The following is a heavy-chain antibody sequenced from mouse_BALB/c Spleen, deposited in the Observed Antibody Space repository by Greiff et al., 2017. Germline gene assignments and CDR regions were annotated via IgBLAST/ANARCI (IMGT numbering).Heavy chain of an antibody. CDR3: ARQYGNYGGAMDY. V-gene: IGHV1-63*02. CDR2: IYPGGGYT. D-gene: IGHD2-10*02. J-gene: IGHJ4*01. Sequence: QVQLQQSGAELVRPGTSVKISCKASGYTFTNYWLGWVKQRPGHGLEWIGDIYPGGGYTNYNEKFKGKATLTADTSSSTAYMQLSSLTSEDSAVYFCARQYGNYGGAMDYWGQGTSVTVSS. CDR1: GYTFTNYW.